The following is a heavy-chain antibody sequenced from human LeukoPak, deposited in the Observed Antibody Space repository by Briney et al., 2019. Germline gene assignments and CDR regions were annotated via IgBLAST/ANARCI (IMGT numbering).Heavy chain of an antibody. J-gene: IGHJ4*02. CDR2: INWNGGST. Sequence: PGGSLRLSCAASGFTFDDYGMSWVRQPPGKGLEWVSGINWNGGSTGYADSVEGRFTISRDNAKNSLYLQMNSLRAEDTALYHCARDPGYYGSGSSKSMDYWGQGTLVTVSS. CDR3: ARDPGYYGSGSSKSMDY. V-gene: IGHV3-20*01. D-gene: IGHD3-10*01. CDR1: GFTFDDYG.